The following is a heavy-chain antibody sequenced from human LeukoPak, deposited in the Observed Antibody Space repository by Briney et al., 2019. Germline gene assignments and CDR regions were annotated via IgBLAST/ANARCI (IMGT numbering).Heavy chain of an antibody. D-gene: IGHD6-19*01. CDR3: AKVGSGWYGVDY. CDR1: RFIFSSDG. Sequence: PGGSLRLSCAASRFIFSSDGMHWVRQAPGKGLEWVAFIRYDGGNKYYSDSVKGRFTISRDNSENTLYLQMNSLRAEDTAVYYCAKVGSGWYGVDYWGQGTLVTVSS. J-gene: IGHJ4*02. V-gene: IGHV3-30*02. CDR2: IRYDGGNK.